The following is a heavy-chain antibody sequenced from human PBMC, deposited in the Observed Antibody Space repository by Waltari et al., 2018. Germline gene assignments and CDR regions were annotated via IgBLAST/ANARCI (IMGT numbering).Heavy chain of an antibody. Sequence: EVQLVESGGGLIQPGGSLRLSCAVSGFTVGNNFMRWLRQAPGKGLEWVSLIYSGGDISYADSVKGRFTISRDSSKNTLYLQMNSLRAEDTAMYYCARDTGLYWGRGTLVTVSS. CDR2: IYSGGDI. V-gene: IGHV3-53*01. D-gene: IGHD1-1*01. J-gene: IGHJ4*02. CDR3: ARDTGLY. CDR1: GFTVGNNF.